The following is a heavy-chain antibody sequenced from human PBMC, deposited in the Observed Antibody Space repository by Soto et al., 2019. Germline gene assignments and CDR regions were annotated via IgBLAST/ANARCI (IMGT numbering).Heavy chain of an antibody. J-gene: IGHJ4*02. Sequence: GSLGLSGAASGFTFSIYAMSWVRQAPGKGLEWVSAISGSGGSTYYAGSVKGRFTISRDNSKNTLYLQMNSLRAEDTAVYYCAKSPEVTTGCFDYWGQGTLVTVSS. D-gene: IGHD2-21*02. CDR3: AKSPEVTTGCFDY. V-gene: IGHV3-23*01. CDR2: ISGSGGST. CDR1: GFTFSIYA.